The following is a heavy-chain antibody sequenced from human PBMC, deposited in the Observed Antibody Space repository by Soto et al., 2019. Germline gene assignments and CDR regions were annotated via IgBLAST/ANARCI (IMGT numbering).Heavy chain of an antibody. CDR1: GYTFTSYG. CDR2: ISAYNGNT. Sequence: ASVKVSCKASGYTFTSYGISWVRQAPGQGLEWMGWISAYNGNTNYAQKLQGRVTMTRDTSTSTVYMELSSLRSEDTAVYYCARFGSEGIAAAGTIDYWGQGTLVTVSS. J-gene: IGHJ4*02. V-gene: IGHV1-18*01. CDR3: ARFGSEGIAAAGTIDY. D-gene: IGHD6-13*01.